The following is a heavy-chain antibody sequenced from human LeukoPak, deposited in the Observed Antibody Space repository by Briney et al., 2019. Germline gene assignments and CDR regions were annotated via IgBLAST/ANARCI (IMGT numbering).Heavy chain of an antibody. J-gene: IGHJ3*02. V-gene: IGHV3-23*01. CDR1: GFTLSSYE. CDR3: AKGKRVALKAFDI. CDR2: IDYDGGSG. D-gene: IGHD3-3*01. Sequence: GGSLRLSCTVSGFTLSSYEMSWIRQAPGKGLEWVSSIDYDGGSGHYADSVKGRFTISRDNSKNTLYLQMNSLRAEDTAVYYCAKGKRVALKAFDIWGQGTMVTVSS.